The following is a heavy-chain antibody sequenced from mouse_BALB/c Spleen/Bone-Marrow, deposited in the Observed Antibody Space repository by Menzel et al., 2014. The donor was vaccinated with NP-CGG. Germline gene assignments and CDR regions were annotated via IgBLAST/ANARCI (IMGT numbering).Heavy chain of an antibody. CDR2: INPDSSTI. Sequence: EVKLMESGGGLVQPGGSLKLSCAASGFDFSRYWMSWVRQAPGKGLEWIGEINPDSSTINYTPSLKDKFIISRDNAKNTLCLRMSEVRSEGTGLYYCAEANWGVSGCFDVWGAGGTVTVSS. J-gene: IGHJ1*01. V-gene: IGHV4-1*02. D-gene: IGHD4-1*01. CDR1: GFDFSRYW. CDR3: AEANWGVSGCFDV.